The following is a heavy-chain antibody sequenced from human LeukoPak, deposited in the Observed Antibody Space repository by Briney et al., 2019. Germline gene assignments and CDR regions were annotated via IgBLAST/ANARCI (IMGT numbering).Heavy chain of an antibody. D-gene: IGHD3-22*01. CDR1: GFTFSNYW. CDR3: ARVDSAEKRDFDY. Sequence: GGSLRLSCAASGFTFSNYWMTWVRQAPGKGLEWVANIREGGSEKYYVDSVKGRFTISRDNAKNSAFLQMNSLRAEDTAVYYCARVDSAEKRDFDYWGQGTLVTVSS. V-gene: IGHV3-7*01. CDR2: IREGGSEK. J-gene: IGHJ4*02.